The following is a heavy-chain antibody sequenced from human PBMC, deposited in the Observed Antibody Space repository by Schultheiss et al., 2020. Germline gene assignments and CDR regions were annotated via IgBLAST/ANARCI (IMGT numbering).Heavy chain of an antibody. D-gene: IGHD2-15*01. CDR1: GFTFSSYA. Sequence: GESLKISCAASGFTFSSYAMSWVRQAPGKGLEWVSAISGSGGSTYNADSVKGRFTISRDNSKNTLYLQMNSLRAEDTAVYYCAKLGAATPIYYFDYWGQGTLVTVSS. CDR3: AKLGAATPIYYFDY. J-gene: IGHJ4*02. CDR2: ISGSGGST. V-gene: IGHV3-23*01.